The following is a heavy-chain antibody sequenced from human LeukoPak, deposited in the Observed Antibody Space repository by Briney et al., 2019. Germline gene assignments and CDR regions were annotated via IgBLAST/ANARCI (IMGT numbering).Heavy chain of an antibody. D-gene: IGHD3-3*01. J-gene: IGHJ3*02. V-gene: IGHV3-7*01. Sequence: PGGSLRLSCAASGFTFSSYWMSWVRQAPGKGLEWVANIKQDGSEKYYVDSVKGRFTISRDNAKNSLYLQMNSLRAEDTAVYYCARDGPWSGYIVNAFDIWGQGTMVTVSS. CDR1: GFTFSSYW. CDR2: IKQDGSEK. CDR3: ARDGPWSGYIVNAFDI.